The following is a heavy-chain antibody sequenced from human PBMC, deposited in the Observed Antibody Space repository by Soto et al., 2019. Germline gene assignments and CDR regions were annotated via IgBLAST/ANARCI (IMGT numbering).Heavy chain of an antibody. V-gene: IGHV1-69*13. D-gene: IGHD3-22*01. CDR3: ARDGRRPLYYYDSSGYYLLDEYYFDY. Sequence: SVKVSCKASGGTFSSYAISWVRQAPGQGLEWMGGIIPIFGTANYAQKFQGRVTITADESTSTAYMELSSLRSEDTAVYYCARDGRRPLYYYDSSGYYLLDEYYFDYWGQGTLVTVSS. J-gene: IGHJ4*02. CDR1: GGTFSSYA. CDR2: IIPIFGTA.